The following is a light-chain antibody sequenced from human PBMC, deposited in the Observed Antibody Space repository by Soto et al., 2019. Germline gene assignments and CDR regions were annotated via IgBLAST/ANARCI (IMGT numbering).Light chain of an antibody. Sequence: DIQMTQSPSSLSASVGDRVTITCQASQDISNYLNWYQQKPGKAPKLLIYDASNLETGVPSRFSGSGSGTDFTFTISSLQPEDIATYYCQQYDNLPRKATLGGGTKVDIK. CDR3: QQYDNLPRKAT. CDR2: DAS. J-gene: IGKJ4*01. V-gene: IGKV1-33*01. CDR1: QDISNY.